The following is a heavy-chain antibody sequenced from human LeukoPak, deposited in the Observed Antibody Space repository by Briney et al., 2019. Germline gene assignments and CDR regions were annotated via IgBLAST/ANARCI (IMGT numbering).Heavy chain of an antibody. CDR3: AKVQDYDILTGYYIAGGSFHY. CDR2: ISGSGGST. Sequence: PGGSLRLSCAASAFTFSTYAMSWVRQAPGKGLEWVSTISGSGGSTYYADSVKGRFTISRDNSKNTLYLQTNSLRAEDTAIYYCAKVQDYDILTGYYIAGGSFHYWGQGTLVTVSS. CDR1: AFTFSTYA. D-gene: IGHD3-9*01. J-gene: IGHJ4*02. V-gene: IGHV3-23*01.